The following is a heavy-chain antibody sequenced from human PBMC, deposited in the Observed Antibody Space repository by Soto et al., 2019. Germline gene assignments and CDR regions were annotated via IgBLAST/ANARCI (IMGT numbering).Heavy chain of an antibody. V-gene: IGHV3-33*01. CDR3: ASHVISGLYGMDV. CDR1: GFTFSSYG. CDR2: IWYDGSNK. D-gene: IGHD5-12*01. J-gene: IGHJ6*02. Sequence: GGSLRLSCAASGFTFSSYGMHWVRQAPGKGLEWVAVIWYDGSNKYYADSVKGRFTISRDNSKNTLYLQMNSLRTEDTAVYYCASHVISGLYGMDVWGQGTTVTVSS.